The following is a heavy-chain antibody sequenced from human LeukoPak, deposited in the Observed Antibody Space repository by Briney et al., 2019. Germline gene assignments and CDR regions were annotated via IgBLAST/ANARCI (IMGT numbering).Heavy chain of an antibody. D-gene: IGHD6-6*01. CDR3: ASGTRGSSPFDY. V-gene: IGHV4-59*02. Sequence: SETLSLTCTVSGGSVSSYFWSWIRQPPGKGLEWIGYVYYSGSTNYNPSLKSRVTISVDTSKTQFSLRLSSVTAADTAVYYCASGTRGSSPFDYWGQGALVTVSS. CDR2: VYYSGST. J-gene: IGHJ4*02. CDR1: GGSVSSYF.